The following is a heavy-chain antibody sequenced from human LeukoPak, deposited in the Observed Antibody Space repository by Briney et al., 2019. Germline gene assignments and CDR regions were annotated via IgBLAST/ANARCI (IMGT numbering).Heavy chain of an antibody. CDR3: AKDVGKWESLHFFDY. D-gene: IGHD1-26*01. Sequence: GGSLRLSCLTSGFTFSTNAMSWVRQAPGKGLEWISGISGGGASTYYADSVTGRFTISRDNSRNTLYLQMNSLRGDDTAVYYCAKDVGKWESLHFFDYWGQGTLVTVSS. V-gene: IGHV3-23*01. J-gene: IGHJ4*02. CDR2: ISGGGAST. CDR1: GFTFSTNA.